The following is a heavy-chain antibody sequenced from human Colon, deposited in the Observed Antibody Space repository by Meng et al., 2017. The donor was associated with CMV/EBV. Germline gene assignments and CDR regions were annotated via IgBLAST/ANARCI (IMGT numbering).Heavy chain of an antibody. J-gene: IGHJ4*02. CDR3: ARVVATSRLGVFNS. Sequence: GGSLRLSCVTSGFTFSQYDLSWVRQAPGQGLEWIAHSGFRGGNIFYADPVKGRFTVSRDTSSSTLYLQMNSLKGADTAVYYCARVVATSRLGVFNSWGQGTRVTVSS. CDR1: GFTFSQYD. D-gene: IGHD5-12*01. V-gene: IGHV3-23*01. CDR2: SGFRGGNI.